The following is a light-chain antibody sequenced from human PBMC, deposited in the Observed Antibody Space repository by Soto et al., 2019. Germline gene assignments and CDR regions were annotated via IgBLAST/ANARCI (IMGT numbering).Light chain of an antibody. CDR3: QHYGSSTQT. CDR1: QSIISNY. CDR2: GAS. V-gene: IGKV3-20*01. J-gene: IGKJ1*01. Sequence: EIVLTQSPGTLSLSPGERATLSCRASQSIISNYLAWYQQKAGQAPRLLIYGASSRATGIPDRFSGSGSGIDFTLSISRLESEDFAVYYCQHYGSSTQTFGQGTKVDI.